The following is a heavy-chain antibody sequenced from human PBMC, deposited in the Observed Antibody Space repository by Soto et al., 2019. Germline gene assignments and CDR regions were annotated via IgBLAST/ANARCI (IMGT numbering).Heavy chain of an antibody. CDR3: ARAYSSGWPPFDAFDI. CDR1: GDSVSSNSAA. Sequence: SPTLSLTCAISGDSVSSNSAAWNWIRQSPSRGLEWLGRTYYRSKWYNDYAVSVKSRITINPDTSKNQFSLQLNSVTPEDTAVYYCARAYSSGWPPFDAFDIWGQGTMVTVSS. V-gene: IGHV6-1*01. J-gene: IGHJ3*02. CDR2: TYYRSKWYN. D-gene: IGHD6-19*01.